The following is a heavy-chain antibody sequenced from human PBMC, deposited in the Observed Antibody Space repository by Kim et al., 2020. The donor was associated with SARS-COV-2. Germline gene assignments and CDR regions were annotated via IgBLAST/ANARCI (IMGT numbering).Heavy chain of an antibody. J-gene: IGHJ4*02. CDR2: ISGSGGST. D-gene: IGHD4-17*01. CDR3: AKAFLNYGLKTYFDY. Sequence: GGSLRLSCAASGFTFSSYAMSWVRQAPGKGLEWVSAISGSGGSTYYADSVKGRFTISRDNSKNTLYLQMNSLRAEDTAVYYCAKAFLNYGLKTYFDYWGQGTLVTVSS. V-gene: IGHV3-23*01. CDR1: GFTFSSYA.